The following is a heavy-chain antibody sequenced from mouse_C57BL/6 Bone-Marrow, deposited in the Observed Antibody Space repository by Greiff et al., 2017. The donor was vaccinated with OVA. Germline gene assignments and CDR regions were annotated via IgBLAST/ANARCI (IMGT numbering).Heavy chain of an antibody. CDR1: GYAFSSSW. J-gene: IGHJ2*01. V-gene: IGHV1-82*01. Sequence: QVQLQQSGPELVKPGASVKISCKASGYAFSSSWMNWVKQRPGKGLEWIGRIYPGDGDTNYNGKVKGKATLTADKSSSTAYMQLSSLTSEDSAVYFCARKANWVFDYWGQGTTLTVSS. CDR2: IYPGDGDT. CDR3: ARKANWVFDY. D-gene: IGHD4-1*01.